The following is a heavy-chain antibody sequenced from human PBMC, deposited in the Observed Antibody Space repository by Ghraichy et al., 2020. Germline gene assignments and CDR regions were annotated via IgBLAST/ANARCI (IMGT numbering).Heavy chain of an antibody. Sequence: SETLSLTCAVYGGSFSGDYWSWIRQPPGKGLGWIGEINHSGSTNYNPSLKSRVTISVDTAKNQFSLKLSSVTAAATAVYYCARDVGRYYYGSGSYHSGDYWGQGTLVTVSS. CDR2: INHSGST. V-gene: IGHV4-34*01. CDR3: ARDVGRYYYGSGSYHSGDY. J-gene: IGHJ4*02. D-gene: IGHD3-10*01. CDR1: GGSFSGDY.